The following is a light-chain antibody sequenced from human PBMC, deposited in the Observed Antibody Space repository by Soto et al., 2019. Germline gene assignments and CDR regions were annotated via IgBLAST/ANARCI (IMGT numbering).Light chain of an antibody. CDR1: SSDVGGYNY. J-gene: IGLJ1*01. V-gene: IGLV2-8*01. CDR2: EVT. Sequence: QSALTQPPSASGSPGQSVTISCTGSSSDVGGYNYVSWYRQHPGKAPKLMIYEVTKRPSGVPDRFSGSRSGNTASLTVSGLQAEDEADYYCSSYACSNNYVFGTGTKVTV. CDR3: SSYACSNNYV.